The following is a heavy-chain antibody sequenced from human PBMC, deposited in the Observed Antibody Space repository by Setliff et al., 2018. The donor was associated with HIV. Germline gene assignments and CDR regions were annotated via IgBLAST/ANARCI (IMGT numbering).Heavy chain of an antibody. V-gene: IGHV3-74*01. D-gene: IGHD3-16*01. J-gene: IGHJ4*02. CDR1: GFTLSRYL. CDR3: VRWGLPYGIDA. Sequence: GGSLRLSCAVSGFTLSRYLMHWVRQAPGKGLVWVSRINEDGTRISYADSVKGRFTISRDNAKDSLYLQMHSLRAEDTAVYYCVRWGLPYGIDAWGQGTLVTVSS. CDR2: INEDGTRI.